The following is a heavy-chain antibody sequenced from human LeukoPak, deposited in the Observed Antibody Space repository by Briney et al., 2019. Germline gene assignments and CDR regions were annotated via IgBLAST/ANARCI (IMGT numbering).Heavy chain of an antibody. Sequence: PGGSLRLSCAASGFTFSSYWMSWVRQHPGKGLEWIGEIYHSGSTNYNPSLKSRVTISVDKSKNQFSLKLSSVTAADTAVYYCARRETYSSGSFDYWGQGTLVTVSS. V-gene: IGHV4-4*02. CDR3: ARRETYSSGSFDY. CDR2: IYHSGST. CDR1: GFTFSSYW. J-gene: IGHJ4*02. D-gene: IGHD6-19*01.